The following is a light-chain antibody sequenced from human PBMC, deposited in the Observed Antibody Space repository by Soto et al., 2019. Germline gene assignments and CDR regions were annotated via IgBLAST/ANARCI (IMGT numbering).Light chain of an antibody. CDR3: QSYDSSLNWV. J-gene: IGLJ3*02. Sequence: QSVLTQPPSVSGAPGQRVTISCTGSSSNIGAGYYIHWYQQLPGTAPKLLIYGNNNRPSGVPDRFSGSKSGTSASLAITGLQAEDEADYYCQSYDSSLNWVFGGGTQLTVL. CDR2: GNN. CDR1: SSNIGAGYY. V-gene: IGLV1-40*01.